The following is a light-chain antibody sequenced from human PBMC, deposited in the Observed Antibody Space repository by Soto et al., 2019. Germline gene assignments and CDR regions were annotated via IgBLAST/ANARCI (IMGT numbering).Light chain of an antibody. J-gene: IGLJ2*01. CDR3: WSDAGNHSLL. V-gene: IGLV2-11*01. CDR1: SNDIGDYDY. CDR2: DVT. Sequence: QSALTQPRSVSGSPGQSVTISCTGTSNDIGDYDYVSWYQQHPGKAPKLIIYDVTERPSGVPGLFSGSKSGNTSSLTISGLQTDDDADYYCWSDAGNHSLLFGGGTKLTVL.